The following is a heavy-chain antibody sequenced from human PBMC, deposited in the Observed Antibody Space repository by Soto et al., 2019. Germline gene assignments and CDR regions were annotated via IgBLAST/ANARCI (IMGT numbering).Heavy chain of an antibody. CDR2: INHSGST. CDR3: ARVRIAAPVRYHWFDP. J-gene: IGHJ5*02. D-gene: IGHD6-13*01. V-gene: IGHV4-34*01. CDR1: GGSFSGYY. Sequence: SETLSLTCAVYGGSFSGYYWSWIRQPPGKGLEWIGEINHSGSTNYNPSLKSRVTISVDTSKNQFALKLGSVTAADTAVYYCARVRIAAPVRYHWFDPWGQGTLVTVSS.